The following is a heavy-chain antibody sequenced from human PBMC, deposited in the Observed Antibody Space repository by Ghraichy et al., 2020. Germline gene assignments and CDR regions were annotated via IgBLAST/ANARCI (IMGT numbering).Heavy chain of an antibody. Sequence: SETLSLTCTVSGGSVSSGSYYWSWIRQPPGKGLEWIGYIYYSGSTNYNPSLKSRVTISVDTSKNQFSLKLSSVTAADTAVYYCARDEQLVHYYYGMDVWGQGTTVTVS. J-gene: IGHJ6*02. D-gene: IGHD6-6*01. CDR2: IYYSGST. CDR1: GGSVSSGSYY. V-gene: IGHV4-61*01. CDR3: ARDEQLVHYYYGMDV.